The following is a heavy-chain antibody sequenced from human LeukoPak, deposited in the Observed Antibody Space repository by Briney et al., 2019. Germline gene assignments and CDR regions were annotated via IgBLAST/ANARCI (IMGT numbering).Heavy chain of an antibody. CDR3: ARARFETTVTTLVRKKDYYYYNMDV. CDR1: GLTFSSYW. V-gene: IGHV3-7*01. Sequence: PGGSLRLSCAASGLTFSSYWMSWVRQAPGKGLEWVANIKQDGSEKYYVDSVKGRFTISRDNAKNSLYLQMNSLRAEDTAVYYCARARFETTVTTLVRKKDYYYYNMDVWGKGTTVTVSS. D-gene: IGHD4-17*01. J-gene: IGHJ6*03. CDR2: IKQDGSEK.